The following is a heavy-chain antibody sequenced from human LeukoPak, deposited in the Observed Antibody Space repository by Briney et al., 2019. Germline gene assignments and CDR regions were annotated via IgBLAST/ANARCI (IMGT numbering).Heavy chain of an antibody. V-gene: IGHV1-46*01. CDR2: INPSGGST. J-gene: IGHJ6*02. CDR1: GYTFTSYY. D-gene: IGHD6-6*01. CDR3: ARDHIIAARLVYYYYGMDV. Sequence: ASVKASCKVAGYTFTSYYMHWVRQAHGRGREWMGIINPSGGSTSYAQKFQGRVTMTRDTSTSTVYMELSSLRSEDTAVYYCARDHIIAARLVYYYYGMDVWGQGTTVTVSS.